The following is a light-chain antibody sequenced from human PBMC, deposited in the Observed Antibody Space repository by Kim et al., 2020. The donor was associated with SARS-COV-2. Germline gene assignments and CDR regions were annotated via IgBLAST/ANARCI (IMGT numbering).Light chain of an antibody. CDR2: AAS. Sequence: DIQMTQSPSSLSASVGDRVTITCRASQGISNYLAWYQQKPGKLPNLLIYAASTLQSGVPSRFSGSGSGTDFTLTISSLQREDVATYYGQKYKSAPWTFCQGTKVDIK. J-gene: IGKJ1*01. CDR1: QGISNY. V-gene: IGKV1-27*01. CDR3: QKYKSAPWT.